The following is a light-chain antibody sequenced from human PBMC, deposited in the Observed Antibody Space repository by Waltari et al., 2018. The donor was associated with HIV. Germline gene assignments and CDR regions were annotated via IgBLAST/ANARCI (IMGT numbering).Light chain of an antibody. CDR2: EVR. CDR3: SSYTSSSTLV. Sequence: QSALTQPASVSGSPGQSITISCTGTSSDVGGYNYVSWYQQHPGKAPKLMIYEVRNRPSGVSNRFSGSKSDNTASLTISGLQAEDEADYYGSSYTSSSTLVFGGGTKLTVL. CDR1: SSDVGGYNY. J-gene: IGLJ2*01. V-gene: IGLV2-14*01.